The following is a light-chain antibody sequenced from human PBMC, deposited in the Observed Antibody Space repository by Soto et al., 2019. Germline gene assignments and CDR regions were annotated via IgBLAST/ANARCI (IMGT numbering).Light chain of an antibody. CDR1: TGAVTSGNY. CDR2: TTN. V-gene: IGLV7-43*01. Sequence: QAVVTQEPSLTVSPGVTVTLTCASSTGAVTSGNYPSWFQQKPGQTPRTLIYTTNSRHSWTPARFSGSLLGGKAALTLSGVQPEDEAEYYCLLYYGGAQLVFGGGTKVTVL. J-gene: IGLJ3*02. CDR3: LLYYGGAQLV.